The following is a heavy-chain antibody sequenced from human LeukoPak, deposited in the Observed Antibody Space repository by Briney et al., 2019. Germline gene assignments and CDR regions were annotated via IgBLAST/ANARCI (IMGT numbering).Heavy chain of an antibody. Sequence: GGSRRLSCAASGFTFSTNCTHWVRQVAGKGREWVAFIRYDGSYKFYTDSVKGLFAISRDNSKHTLYLQMNSLRAEDTAVYYCAKDALYYGSGAYPFDIWGQGTMVTVSS. CDR1: GFTFSTNC. J-gene: IGHJ3*02. V-gene: IGHV3-30*02. CDR2: IRYDGSYK. D-gene: IGHD3-10*01. CDR3: AKDALYYGSGAYPFDI.